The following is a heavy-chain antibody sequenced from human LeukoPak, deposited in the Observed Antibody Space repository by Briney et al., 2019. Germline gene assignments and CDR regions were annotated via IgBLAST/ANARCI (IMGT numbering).Heavy chain of an antibody. V-gene: IGHV1-2*02. CDR1: GDTFTTYA. D-gene: IGHD2-15*01. CDR2: INPNSGGT. Sequence: ASVKVSCKTSGDTFTTYAIIWVRQAPGQGLEWMGWINPNSGGTNYAQKFQGRITMTRDTSISTAYMELSRLRSDDTAVYYCARAQVYCSGGGCPYFDYWGQGTLVTVSS. J-gene: IGHJ4*02. CDR3: ARAQVYCSGGGCPYFDY.